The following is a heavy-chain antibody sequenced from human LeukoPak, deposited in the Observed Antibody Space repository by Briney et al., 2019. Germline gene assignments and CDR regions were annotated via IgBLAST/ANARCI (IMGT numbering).Heavy chain of an antibody. Sequence: PGGSLRLSCAASGFTFSSYAMSWVRQAPGEGLEWVSAISGSGGSTYYADSVKGRFTISRDNSKNTLYLQMNSLRAEDTAVYYCALEITMIVVVPDWFDPWGQGTLVTVSS. CDR1: GFTFSSYA. CDR2: ISGSGGST. CDR3: ALEITMIVVVPDWFDP. J-gene: IGHJ5*02. D-gene: IGHD3-22*01. V-gene: IGHV3-23*01.